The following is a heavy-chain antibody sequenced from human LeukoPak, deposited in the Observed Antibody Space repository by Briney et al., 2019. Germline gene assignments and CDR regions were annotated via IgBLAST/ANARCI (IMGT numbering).Heavy chain of an antibody. V-gene: IGHV3-7*01. D-gene: IGHD5-24*01. J-gene: IGHJ4*02. Sequence: RXXXXGSGFIFSNFXXGWARQGPGXGXQWVASINRDGSEKHPVDSVKGRFTISRDNAKNSLYLQMNSLRAEDTAVYYCARGREGHYFDYWGQGTLVTVSS. CDR2: INRDGSEK. CDR3: ARGREGHYFDY. CDR1: GFIFSNFX.